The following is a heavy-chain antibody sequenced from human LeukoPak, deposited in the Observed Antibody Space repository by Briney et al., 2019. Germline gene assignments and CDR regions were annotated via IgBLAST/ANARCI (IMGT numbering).Heavy chain of an antibody. Sequence: GGSLRLSCAVSGFTFSSYAMTWVRQAPGKGLEWVSTISGSGGSTDYADSVKDRFSVSRDNSKNTLFLQMSSLRAEDTAVYYCARGSRVWFGELLFDYWGQGTLVTVSS. CDR3: ARGSRVWFGELLFDY. CDR2: ISGSGGST. J-gene: IGHJ4*02. V-gene: IGHV3-23*01. CDR1: GFTFSSYA. D-gene: IGHD3-10*01.